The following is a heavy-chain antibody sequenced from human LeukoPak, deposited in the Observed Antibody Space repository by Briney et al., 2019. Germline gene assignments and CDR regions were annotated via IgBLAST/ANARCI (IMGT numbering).Heavy chain of an antibody. CDR1: GVSVSSNY. CDR2: IYSGDST. V-gene: IGHV3-53*01. J-gene: IGHJ4*02. CDR3: ARGATRFDY. Sequence: GGSLRLSCAASGVSVSSNYMSWVRQAPGKGLEWVSVIYSGDSTFHADSVRGRFTISRDNSKNTLYLQMNSLRAEDTAVYYCARGATRFDYWGQGTLVTVSS.